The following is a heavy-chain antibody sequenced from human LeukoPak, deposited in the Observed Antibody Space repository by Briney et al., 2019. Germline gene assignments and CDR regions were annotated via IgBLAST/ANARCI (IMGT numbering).Heavy chain of an antibody. CDR2: IYYSGST. CDR3: ARSKFYGDYGFDP. Sequence: SETLSLTCTVSGGSISSYYWSWIRQPPGKGLEWIGYIYYSGSTNYNPSLKSRVTISVDTSKNQFSLKLSSVTAADTAVYYCARSKFYGDYGFDPWGQGTLATVSS. CDR1: GGSISSYY. J-gene: IGHJ5*02. D-gene: IGHD4-17*01. V-gene: IGHV4-59*08.